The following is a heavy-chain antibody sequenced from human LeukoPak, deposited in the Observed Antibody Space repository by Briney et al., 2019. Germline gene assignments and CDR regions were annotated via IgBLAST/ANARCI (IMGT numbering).Heavy chain of an antibody. Sequence: GGSLRLSCAASGFTFSTYEMNWVRQAPGKGLEWVSYISSSGSTIHYADSVKGRFTISRDNAKHSLYLQMNSLRAEDTAVYYCARTPPRGYSYDYWGQGTLVTVSS. CDR1: GFTFSTYE. CDR2: ISSSGSTI. D-gene: IGHD5-18*01. V-gene: IGHV3-48*03. CDR3: ARTPPRGYSYDY. J-gene: IGHJ4*02.